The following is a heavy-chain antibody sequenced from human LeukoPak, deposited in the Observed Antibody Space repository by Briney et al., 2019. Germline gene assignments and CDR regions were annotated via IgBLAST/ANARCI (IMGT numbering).Heavy chain of an antibody. Sequence: SETLSLTCTVSGGSISSDSWSWIRQPPGGGLEWIAYIQHIGSTNYNPPLTSRVTISVDTSKSQFSLKLSSVTAADTAVYYCARRGSSWCYFDFWGQGTLVIVSS. D-gene: IGHD6-13*01. J-gene: IGHJ4*02. V-gene: IGHV4-59*08. CDR1: GGSISSDS. CDR3: ARRGSSWCYFDF. CDR2: IQHIGST.